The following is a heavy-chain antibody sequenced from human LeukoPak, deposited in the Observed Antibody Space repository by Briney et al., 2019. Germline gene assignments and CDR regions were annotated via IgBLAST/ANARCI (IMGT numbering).Heavy chain of an antibody. CDR1: GITFRNYG. Sequence: PGGSLRLSCAASGITFRNYGMHWVRQAPGKGLEWVAIIWYDGSNKYYEDSVKGRFTISRDDSKNTLYLQMDSLRAEDTAVYYCAKGGGSGYYSHFDYWGQGTLVTVSS. CDR2: IWYDGSNK. V-gene: IGHV3-33*06. D-gene: IGHD3-22*01. CDR3: AKGGGSGYYSHFDY. J-gene: IGHJ4*02.